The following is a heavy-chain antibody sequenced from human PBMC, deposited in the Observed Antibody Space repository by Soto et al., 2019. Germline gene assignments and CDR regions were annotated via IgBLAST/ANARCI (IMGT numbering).Heavy chain of an antibody. CDR3: ASRQYCSSTSCYGTLFDY. CDR1: GGTFSSYT. V-gene: IGHV1-69*02. CDR2: IIPILGIA. D-gene: IGHD2-2*01. J-gene: IGHJ4*02. Sequence: QVQLVQSGAEAKKPGSSVKVSCKASGGTFSSYTISWVRQAPGQGLEWMGRIIPILGIANYAQKFQGRVTITADKSTSTAYMELSSLRSEDTAVYYCASRQYCSSTSCYGTLFDYWGQGTLVTVSS.